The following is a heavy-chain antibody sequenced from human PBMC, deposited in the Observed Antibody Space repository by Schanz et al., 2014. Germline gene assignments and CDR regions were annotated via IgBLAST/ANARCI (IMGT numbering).Heavy chain of an antibody. CDR2: INGNGGIT. CDR3: ARDLSSLIQGDV. Sequence: VQLVESGGGVVQPGRSRRLSCEASGFTFSSYGMHWVRQAPGKGLEWISAINGNGGITYYADPVKGRFTISRDNPKNTLYLQMNSLRAEDTAVYYCARDLSSLIQGDVWVKGTTVTVSS. CDR1: GFTFSSYG. V-gene: IGHV3-23*04. D-gene: IGHD2-2*01. J-gene: IGHJ6*04.